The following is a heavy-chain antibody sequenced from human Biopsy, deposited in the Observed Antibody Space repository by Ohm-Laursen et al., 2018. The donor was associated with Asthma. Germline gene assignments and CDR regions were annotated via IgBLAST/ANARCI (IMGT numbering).Heavy chain of an antibody. Sequence: SLRLSCAASGFTFRSYAMHWVRQAPGKGLEWVAVGGSYYDGGLKYYADSVNGRFTVSRDDSKNALYLQMNSLRPGDTAVYYCARDVMEWYLPAFDFWGQGTLVTVSS. V-gene: IGHV3-30-3*01. J-gene: IGHJ4*02. CDR2: GGSYYDGGLK. D-gene: IGHD3-3*01. CDR3: ARDVMEWYLPAFDF. CDR1: GFTFRSYA.